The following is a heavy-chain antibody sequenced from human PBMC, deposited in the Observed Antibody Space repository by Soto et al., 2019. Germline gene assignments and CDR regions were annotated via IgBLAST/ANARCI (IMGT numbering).Heavy chain of an antibody. CDR3: ARVIGGYDYYYYYGMDV. CDR1: GGSISSGGYS. Sequence: LSLTCAVSGGSISSGGYSWSWSRQPPGKGLEWIGYIYYRGSTNYNPSLKSRVTISVATSKNQFSLKLSSVTAADTAGYYCARVIGGYDYYYYYGMDVWGQGTTVTVSS. J-gene: IGHJ6*02. CDR2: IYYRGST. D-gene: IGHD5-12*01. V-gene: IGHV4-61*08.